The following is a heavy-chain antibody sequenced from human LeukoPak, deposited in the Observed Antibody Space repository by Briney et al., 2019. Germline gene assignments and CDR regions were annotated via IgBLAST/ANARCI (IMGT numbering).Heavy chain of an antibody. V-gene: IGHV1-2*02. CDR3: ARGRLKWSYGYVY. CDR2: INPNSGGT. J-gene: IGHJ4*02. CDR1: GYTFTGYY. D-gene: IGHD5-18*01. Sequence: EASVKVSCKASGYTFTGYYMHWVRQAPGQGLEWMGWINPNSGGTNYAQKFQGRVTMTRDTSISTAYMELSRLRSDDTAVYYCARGRLKWSYGYVYWGQGTLVTVSS.